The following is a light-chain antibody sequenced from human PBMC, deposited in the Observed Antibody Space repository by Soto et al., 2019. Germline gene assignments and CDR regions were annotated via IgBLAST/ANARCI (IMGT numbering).Light chain of an antibody. CDR2: WAS. CDR1: QSVLYSPNNKNY. CDR3: QQYYSTPWT. Sequence: DIVMTQSPDSLAVSLGEGAAINCKSSQSVLYSPNNKNYLAWYQHKPGQPPKMLIYWASTRESGVPDRFSGSGSGTDFTLTISSLQAEDVAVYYCQQYYSTPWTFGQGTTVDTK. V-gene: IGKV4-1*01. J-gene: IGKJ1*01.